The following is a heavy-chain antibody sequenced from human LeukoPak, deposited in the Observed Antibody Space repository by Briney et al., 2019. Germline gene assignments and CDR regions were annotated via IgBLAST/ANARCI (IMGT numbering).Heavy chain of an antibody. Sequence: GGSLRLSCAASGFTFSNVWMSWVRQAPGKGLEWVGRIKSKTDGGTTDYAAPVKGRFTISRDDSKNTLYLQMNSLKTEDTAVYYCTTLESTKDIVVVPAAMGGNWFDPWGQGTLVTVYS. V-gene: IGHV3-15*01. CDR1: GFTFSNVW. J-gene: IGHJ5*02. CDR2: IKSKTDGGTT. D-gene: IGHD2-2*01. CDR3: TTLESTKDIVVVPAAMGGNWFDP.